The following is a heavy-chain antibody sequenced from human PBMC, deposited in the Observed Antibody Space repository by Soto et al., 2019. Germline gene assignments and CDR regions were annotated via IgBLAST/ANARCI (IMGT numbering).Heavy chain of an antibody. CDR2: IYYSGTT. CDR3: ARERYYYDSSGYYALDY. CDR1: GDSITSNSYF. D-gene: IGHD3-22*01. J-gene: IGHJ4*02. V-gene: IGHV4-39*07. Sequence: SETLSLTCTVSGDSITSNSYFWAWIRQPPGKGLEWIGSIYYSGTTYYNPSLKSRVTISVDRSKNQFSLKLSSVTAADTAVYYCARERYYYDSSGYYALDYWGQGTLVTVSS.